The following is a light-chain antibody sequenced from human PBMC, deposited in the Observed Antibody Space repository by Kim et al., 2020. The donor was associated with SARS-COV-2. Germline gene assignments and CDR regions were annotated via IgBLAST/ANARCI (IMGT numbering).Light chain of an antibody. CDR1: QSVYTW. J-gene: IGKJ1*01. Sequence: DIQMTQSPSTVSAFVGDGVTITCRASQSVYTWLAWYQQKPGRAPKLLIYRTLVLESGVPLRFRGSGSGTEFTLTISSLQPDDFATYYCKQYGFYGSFGEGTKVDIK. V-gene: IGKV1-5*03. CDR3: KQYGFYGS. CDR2: RTL.